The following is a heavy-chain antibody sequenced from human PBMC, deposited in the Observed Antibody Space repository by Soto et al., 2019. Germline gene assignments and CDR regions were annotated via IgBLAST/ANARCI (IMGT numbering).Heavy chain of an antibody. V-gene: IGHV3-33*01. Sequence: GGSLRLSCAVSGFNFSSYGMHWVRQAPGKGLEWVAVIWYDGSNKYYADSVKGRFTISRDNSKNTLYLQMNSLRAEDTAVYYCARDTEQQLVPYCYYYMDVWGKGTTVTVSS. CDR2: IWYDGSNK. CDR1: GFNFSSYG. J-gene: IGHJ6*03. CDR3: ARDTEQQLVPYCYYYMDV. D-gene: IGHD6-13*01.